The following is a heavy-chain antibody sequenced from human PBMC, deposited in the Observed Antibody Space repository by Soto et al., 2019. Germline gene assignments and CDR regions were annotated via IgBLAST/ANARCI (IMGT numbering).Heavy chain of an antibody. J-gene: IGHJ4*02. CDR3: AREITVTTLSESYFDY. D-gene: IGHD4-17*01. CDR1: GGSISSYY. CDR2: IYYSGST. Sequence: SETLSLTCTVSGGSISSYYWSWIRQPPGKGLEWIGYIYYSGSTNYNPSLKSRVTISVDTSKNQFSLKLSSVTAADTAVYYCAREITVTTLSESYFDYWGQGTLVTVSS. V-gene: IGHV4-59*01.